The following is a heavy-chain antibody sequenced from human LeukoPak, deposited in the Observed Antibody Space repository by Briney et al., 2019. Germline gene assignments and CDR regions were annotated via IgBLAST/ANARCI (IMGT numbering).Heavy chain of an antibody. J-gene: IGHJ4*02. CDR2: MNPNSGNT. CDR1: GYTFTSYD. Sequence: ASVKVSCKASGYTFTSYDINWVRQATGQGLEWMGWMNPNSGNTGYAQKFQGRVTITRNTSISTAYMELSSLRSEDTAVYYCARVVSVAGTRHIAVGVFGYWGQGTLVTASS. V-gene: IGHV1-8*03. D-gene: IGHD6-19*01. CDR3: ARVVSVAGTRHIAVGVFGY.